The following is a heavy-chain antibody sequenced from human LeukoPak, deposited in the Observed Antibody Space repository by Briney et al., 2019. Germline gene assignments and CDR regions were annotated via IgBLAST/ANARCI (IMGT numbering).Heavy chain of an antibody. J-gene: IGHJ3*02. V-gene: IGHV3-30*03. CDR2: ISYDGSNK. Sequence: GGSLRLSCAASGFTFSSYGMHWVRQAPGKGLEWVAVISYDGSNKYYADSVKGRFTISRDNSKNTLYLQMNSLRAEDTAVYYCAADLVEAHAFDIWGQGTMVTVSS. CDR1: GFTFSSYG. CDR3: AADLVEAHAFDI.